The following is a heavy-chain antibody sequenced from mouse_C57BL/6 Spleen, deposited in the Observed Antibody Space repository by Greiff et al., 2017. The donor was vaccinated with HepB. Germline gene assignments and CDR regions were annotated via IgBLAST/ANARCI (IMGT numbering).Heavy chain of an antibody. CDR2: INPSNGGT. CDR1: GYTFTSYW. Sequence: QVQLKQSGTELVKPGASVKLSCKASGYTFTSYWMHWVKQRPGQGLEWIGNINPSNGGTNYNEKFKSKATLTVDKSSSTAYMQLSSLTSEDSAVYYCARLPGPSFYFDYWGQGTTLTVSS. CDR3: ARLPGPSFYFDY. V-gene: IGHV1-53*01. D-gene: IGHD4-1*01. J-gene: IGHJ2*01.